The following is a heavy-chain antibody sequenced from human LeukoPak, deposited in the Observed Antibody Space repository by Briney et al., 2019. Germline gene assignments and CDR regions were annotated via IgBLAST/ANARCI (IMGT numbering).Heavy chain of an antibody. Sequence: SETLSLTCAVYGGSFSGYYWSWIRQPPGKGLEWIGEINHSGCTNYNPSLKSRVTISVDTSKNQFSLKLSSVTAADTAVYYCARGRKCNVWGKGTTVTVSS. CDR2: INHSGCT. D-gene: IGHD2-8*01. CDR3: ARGRKCNV. J-gene: IGHJ6*04. CDR1: GGSFSGYY. V-gene: IGHV4-34*01.